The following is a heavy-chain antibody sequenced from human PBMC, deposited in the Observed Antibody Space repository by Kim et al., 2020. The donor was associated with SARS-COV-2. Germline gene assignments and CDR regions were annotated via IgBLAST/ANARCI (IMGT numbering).Heavy chain of an antibody. Sequence: ASVKVSCKASGYTFTSYAMHWVRQAPGQRLEWMGWINAGNGNTKYSQKFQGRVTITRDTSASTAYMELSSLRSEDTAVYYCARFVPITIFGVVIMDYYYYGMDVWGQGTTVTVSS. J-gene: IGHJ6*02. CDR2: INAGNGNT. V-gene: IGHV1-3*01. CDR3: ARFVPITIFGVVIMDYYYYGMDV. CDR1: GYTFTSYA. D-gene: IGHD3-3*01.